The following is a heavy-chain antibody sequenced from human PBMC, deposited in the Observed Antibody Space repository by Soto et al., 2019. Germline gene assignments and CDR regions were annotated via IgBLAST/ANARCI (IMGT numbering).Heavy chain of an antibody. Sequence: ASVTDSCPASGYTFTSNYTRWVRQAPGQGLEWMGIINPSGGSTSYAQKFQGRVTITADESTSTAYMELSSLRSEDTAVYYCARIGEACDYWGQGTRVTGS. CDR2: INPSGGST. CDR1: GYTFTSNY. D-gene: IGHD2-21*01. V-gene: IGHV1-46*01. J-gene: IGHJ4*02. CDR3: ARIGEACDY.